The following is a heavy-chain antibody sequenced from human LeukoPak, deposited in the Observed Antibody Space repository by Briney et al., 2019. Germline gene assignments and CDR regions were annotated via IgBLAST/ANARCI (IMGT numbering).Heavy chain of an antibody. V-gene: IGHV3-30*18. CDR3: AKASSGWYYFDY. CDR1: GFTFSSYG. CDR2: ISYDGSNK. Sequence: GGSLRLSCAASGFTFSSYGMHWVRQAPGKGLEWVAVISYDGSNKYYADSVKGRFTISRDNSKNTLYLQMNSLRAEDTAVYYCAKASSGWYYFDYWGQETLVTVSS. J-gene: IGHJ4*02. D-gene: IGHD6-19*01.